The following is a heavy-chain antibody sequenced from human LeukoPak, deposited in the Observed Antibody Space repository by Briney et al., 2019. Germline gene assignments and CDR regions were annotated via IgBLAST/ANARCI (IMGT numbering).Heavy chain of an antibody. D-gene: IGHD2-15*01. J-gene: IGHJ4*02. CDR2: ISYDGSNK. Sequence: GGSLRLSCAASGFTFSSYAMHWVRQAPGKGLEWVAVISYDGSNKYYADSVKGRFTISRDNSKNTLYLQMNSLRAEDTAVYYCAKEVEGYCSGGSCYSGWSDWGQGTLVTVSS. CDR1: GFTFSSYA. CDR3: AKEVEGYCSGGSCYSGWSD. V-gene: IGHV3-30*04.